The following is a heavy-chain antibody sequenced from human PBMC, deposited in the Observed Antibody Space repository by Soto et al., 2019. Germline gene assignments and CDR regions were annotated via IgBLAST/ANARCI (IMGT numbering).Heavy chain of an antibody. V-gene: IGHV1-69*01. CDR1: GGTFSSYA. CDR3: GRGGGDGYYYGMDV. CDR2: IIPIFGTA. Sequence: QVQLVQSGAEVKKPGSSVKVSCKASGGTFSSYAISWVRQAPGQGLEWIGGIIPIFGTANYAQKFQGRVTITADESTSTAYMGLSSLRSEDTAVYYGGRGGGDGYYYGMDVWGQGTTVTVSS. J-gene: IGHJ6*02. D-gene: IGHD3-16*01.